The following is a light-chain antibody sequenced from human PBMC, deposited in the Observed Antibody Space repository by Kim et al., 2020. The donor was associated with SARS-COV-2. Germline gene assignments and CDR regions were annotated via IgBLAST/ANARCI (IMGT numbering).Light chain of an antibody. CDR2: GAS. J-gene: IGKJ1*01. Sequence: SPGESAPLSCRASQSVGSNYLAWYQQKPGQAPRLLIYGASSRPTGIPDRFSGSGSGTDFTLTIRRLEPEDFAMYYCQQYDTSLWTFGQGTKVDIK. V-gene: IGKV3-20*01. CDR1: QSVGSNY. CDR3: QQYDTSLWT.